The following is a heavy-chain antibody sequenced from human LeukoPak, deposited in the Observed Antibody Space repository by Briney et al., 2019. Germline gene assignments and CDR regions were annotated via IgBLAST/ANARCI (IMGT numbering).Heavy chain of an antibody. CDR1: GYTFTSYY. D-gene: IGHD3-10*01. CDR2: INPSGGST. V-gene: IGHV1-46*01. J-gene: IGHJ6*03. CDR3: ARGPSITMVRGGQWYYYMDV. Sequence: ASVKVSCKASGYTFTSYYVHWVRQAPGQGLEWMGIINPSGGSTNYAQEFQGRVTMTRDTSTNTVYMELSSLRSEDTAVYYCARGPSITMVRGGQWYYYMDVWGKGTTVTISS.